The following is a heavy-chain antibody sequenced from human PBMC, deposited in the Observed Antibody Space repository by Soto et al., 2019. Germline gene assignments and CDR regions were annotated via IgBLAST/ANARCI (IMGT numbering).Heavy chain of an antibody. D-gene: IGHD6-13*01. CDR2: VNPSGGST. J-gene: IGHJ4*02. Sequence: VASVKVSCKASGYTFTSYYIHWVRQAPGQGLEWMGVVNPSGGSTSSAQKFQGRVTMTKDTSTSTVYMELSSLRSEDTAVYYCARGFSTYGSRWYDNHFDYWRQGTLVTVSS. CDR3: ARGFSTYGSRWYDNHFDY. V-gene: IGHV1-46*01. CDR1: GYTFTSYY.